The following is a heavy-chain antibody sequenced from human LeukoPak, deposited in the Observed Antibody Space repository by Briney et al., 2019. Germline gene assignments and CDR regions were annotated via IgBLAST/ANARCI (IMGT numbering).Heavy chain of an antibody. Sequence: ASVKVSCKVSGYTLTELSVHWVRQAPGKGLEWMGGFDPEDGETIYAQKFQGRVTMTGDTSTDTAYMELSSLRSEDTAVYYCATMYYYDSSGYLVFVDYWGQGTLVTVSS. CDR1: GYTLTELS. J-gene: IGHJ4*02. D-gene: IGHD3-22*01. V-gene: IGHV1-24*01. CDR3: ATMYYYDSSGYLVFVDY. CDR2: FDPEDGET.